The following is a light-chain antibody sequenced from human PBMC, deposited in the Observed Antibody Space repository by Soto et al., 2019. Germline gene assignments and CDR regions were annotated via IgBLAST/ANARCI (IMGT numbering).Light chain of an antibody. Sequence: DIQLTQSPSFLSASVGDRVTITCRASQGISTYLAWYQQKPGKPPKLLIYAASSLQSGVPSRFSGSGSQTEFTLTISSLQPEDFATYYCQQLNTYPETTFGPGTKVDIK. CDR3: QQLNTYPETT. J-gene: IGKJ3*01. V-gene: IGKV1-9*01. CDR1: QGISTY. CDR2: AAS.